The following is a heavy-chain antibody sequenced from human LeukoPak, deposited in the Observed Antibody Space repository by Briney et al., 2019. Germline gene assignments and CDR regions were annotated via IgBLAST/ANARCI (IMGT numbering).Heavy chain of an antibody. V-gene: IGHV3-30*19. CDR3: ARDTRGSYNYYYYMDV. CDR2: ISYDGSDK. Sequence: GGSLRLSCAASGFTFSSYAMHWARQAPGKGLEWVAVISYDGSDKYYADSVKGRFTISRDNSKNTLYLQMNSLRVEDTAVYYCARDTRGSYNYYYYMDVWGKGTTVTVSS. J-gene: IGHJ6*03. D-gene: IGHD1-26*01. CDR1: GFTFSSYA.